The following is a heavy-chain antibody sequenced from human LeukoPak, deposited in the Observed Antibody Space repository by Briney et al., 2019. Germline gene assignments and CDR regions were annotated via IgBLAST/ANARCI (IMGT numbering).Heavy chain of an antibody. J-gene: IGHJ4*02. V-gene: IGHV3-7*01. CDR1: GFTFSSYW. D-gene: IGHD3-9*01. Sequence: PGGSLRLSCAASGFTFSSYWMSWVRQAPGKGLEWVANIKQDGSEKYYVDSVKGRFTISRDNAKNSLYLQMNSLRAEDTAVYYCARDERAYDILTGYYWPWYFDYWGQGTLVTVSS. CDR3: ARDERAYDILTGYYWPWYFDY. CDR2: IKQDGSEK.